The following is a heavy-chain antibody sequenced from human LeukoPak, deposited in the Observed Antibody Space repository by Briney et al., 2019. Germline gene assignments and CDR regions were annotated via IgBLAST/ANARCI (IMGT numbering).Heavy chain of an antibody. Sequence: GGSLRLSCAASGFTFSAYSMNWVRQAPGKGLEWVSYISSSSNTIYYADSVKGRFTISRDNAKNSLFLQMNSLRAEDTAVYYCARGRDGGATLYWGQGTLVTVSS. CDR2: ISSSSNTI. CDR3: ARGRDGGATLY. V-gene: IGHV3-48*01. CDR1: GFTFSAYS. D-gene: IGHD1-26*01. J-gene: IGHJ4*02.